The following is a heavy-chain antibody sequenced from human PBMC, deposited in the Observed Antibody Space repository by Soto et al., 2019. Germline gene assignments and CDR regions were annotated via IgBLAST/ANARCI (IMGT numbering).Heavy chain of an antibody. V-gene: IGHV4-31*03. D-gene: IGHD7-27*01. CDR1: GGSISSGSYY. Sequence: QVQLHESGPGLVKPSQTLSLTCTVSGGSISSGSYYWNWIRQHPGKGLDCIGHKSYSGSTYYNPSLKSRVTISLDPSENQFSLRLTSVTAADSAVYYCARGLGNWGSYFDYWGQGSLVTVSS. CDR2: KSYSGST. CDR3: ARGLGNWGSYFDY. J-gene: IGHJ4*02.